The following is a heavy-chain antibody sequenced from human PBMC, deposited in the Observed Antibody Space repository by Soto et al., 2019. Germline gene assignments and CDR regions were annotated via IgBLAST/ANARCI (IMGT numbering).Heavy chain of an antibody. D-gene: IGHD5-12*01. Sequence: QVQLQVSGPGLVKPSATLSLSCTVSTGSSDSFYWSWIRQPPGKGLEWIGYFFYTGSTNHNPSLKGRVTISLAMSSSQCSLSLTSVTAADTAMYYCARSRDGYNLNPIDPGGQGLLVTVSS. CDR1: TGSSDSFY. CDR3: ARSRDGYNLNPIDP. V-gene: IGHV4-59*01. CDR2: FFYTGST. J-gene: IGHJ5*02.